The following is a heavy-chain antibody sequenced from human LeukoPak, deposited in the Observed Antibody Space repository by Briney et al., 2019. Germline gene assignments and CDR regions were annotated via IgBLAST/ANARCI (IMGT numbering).Heavy chain of an antibody. D-gene: IGHD3-22*01. Sequence: GASVKVSCKASGYTFTGYYMHWVRQAPGQGLEWMGWINPNSGGTNYAQKFQGRVTMTRDTSISTAYMELSRLRSDDTAVYYCARTYYYDSSGYCDYWGQGTLVTVSS. CDR3: ARTYYYDSSGYCDY. CDR2: INPNSGGT. CDR1: GYTFTGYY. V-gene: IGHV1-2*02. J-gene: IGHJ4*02.